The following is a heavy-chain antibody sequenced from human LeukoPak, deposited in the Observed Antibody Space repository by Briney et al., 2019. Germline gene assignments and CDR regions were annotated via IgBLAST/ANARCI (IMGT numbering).Heavy chain of an antibody. CDR3: AKDMDNWNYVIGDAFDI. Sequence: PGRSLRLSCAASGFTFDDYAMHWVRHAPGKGLEWVSGISWNSGSIGYADSVKGRFTISRDNAKNSLYLQMNSLRAEDTALHYCAKDMDNWNYVIGDAFDIWGQGTMVTVSS. CDR2: ISWNSGSI. CDR1: GFTFDDYA. D-gene: IGHD1-7*01. V-gene: IGHV3-9*01. J-gene: IGHJ3*02.